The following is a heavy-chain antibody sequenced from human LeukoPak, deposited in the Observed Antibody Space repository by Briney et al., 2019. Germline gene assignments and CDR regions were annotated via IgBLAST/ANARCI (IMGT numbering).Heavy chain of an antibody. Sequence: QAGGSLGLSCVASGLTFNRYWMSWLRQVPGKGLEWVANIKQDGTETHYVDSVKGRFTISRDNAKSSLYLQMNSLRAEDTAMYYCARDCLGSQFWSGYYLGPDNYFDYWGQGSLVTVSS. V-gene: IGHV3-7*01. CDR1: GLTFNRYW. CDR3: ARDCLGSQFWSGYYLGPDNYFDY. D-gene: IGHD3-3*01. CDR2: IKQDGTET. J-gene: IGHJ4*02.